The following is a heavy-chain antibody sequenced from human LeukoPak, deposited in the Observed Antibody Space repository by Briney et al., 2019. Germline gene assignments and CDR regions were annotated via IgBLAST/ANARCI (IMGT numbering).Heavy chain of an antibody. CDR3: ARGHGSGSYYPLQFDY. D-gene: IGHD3-10*01. Sequence: GGSLRLSCAASGFTFSSYSMNWVRQAPGKGLEWVSVIYSGGSTYYADSVKGRFTISRDNAKNSLSLQMNSLRAEDTAVYYCARGHGSGSYYPLQFDYWGQGTLVTVST. CDR1: GFTFSSYS. V-gene: IGHV3-66*01. J-gene: IGHJ4*02. CDR2: IYSGGST.